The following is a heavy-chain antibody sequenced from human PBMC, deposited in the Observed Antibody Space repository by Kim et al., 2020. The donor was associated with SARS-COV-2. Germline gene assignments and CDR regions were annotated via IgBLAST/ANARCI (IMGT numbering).Heavy chain of an antibody. CDR3: ARDGSGSSPNYFDY. Sequence: TPSLESGVTISIDPSKNQFFLQLTSVTAADTAVYYCARDGSGSSPNYFDYWGQGTLVTVSS. J-gene: IGHJ4*02. D-gene: IGHD3-10*01. V-gene: IGHV4-34*01.